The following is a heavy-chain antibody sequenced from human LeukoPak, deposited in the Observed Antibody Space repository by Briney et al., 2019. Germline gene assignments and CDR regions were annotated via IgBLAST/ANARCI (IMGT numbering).Heavy chain of an antibody. CDR3: TTDRYGGFDY. V-gene: IGHV3-15*01. J-gene: IGHJ4*02. Sequence: GGSLRLSCAASGFTFSNAWMRWVRQAPGKGLEWVGRMKSKTDGGTTDYAAPVKGRFTISRDDSKKTLYLQMNSLKTEDTAVYYCTTDRYGGFDYWGQGTLVTVSS. CDR1: GFTFSNAW. D-gene: IGHD3-9*01. CDR2: MKSKTDGGTT.